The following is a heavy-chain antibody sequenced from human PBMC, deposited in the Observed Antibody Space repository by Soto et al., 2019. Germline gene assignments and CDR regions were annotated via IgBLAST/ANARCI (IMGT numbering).Heavy chain of an antibody. J-gene: IGHJ6*02. V-gene: IGHV4-59*12. CDR2: VHDSWGS. Sequence: SETLSLTCTVSGGSISSYYWSWIRQPPGKGLEWIGYVHDSWGSHYNPSLKSRVAISLDTSKSQFSLKLTSVTATDTAMYYCVRENYYYGMDVWGQGTAVTVSS. CDR1: GGSISSYY. CDR3: VRENYYYGMDV.